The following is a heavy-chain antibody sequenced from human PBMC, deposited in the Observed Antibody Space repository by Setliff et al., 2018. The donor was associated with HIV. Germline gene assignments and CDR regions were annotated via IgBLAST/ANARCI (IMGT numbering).Heavy chain of an antibody. J-gene: IGHJ4*02. D-gene: IGHD2-2*01. CDR2: IKQDGSEK. V-gene: IGHV3-7*05. CDR1: GFTFSSYW. Sequence: GSLRLSCAASGFTFSSYWMSWVRQAPGKGLEWVANIKQDGSEKYYVDSVKGRFTISRDNAKNSLYLQMNSLRAEDTAVYYCASHFGYCSSTSCEGYWGQGALVTGSS. CDR3: ASHFGYCSSTSCEGY.